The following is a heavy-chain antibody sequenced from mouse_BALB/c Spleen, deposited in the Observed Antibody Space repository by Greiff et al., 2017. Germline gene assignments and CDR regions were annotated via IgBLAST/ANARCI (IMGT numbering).Heavy chain of an antibody. CDR1: GYTFTSYW. Sequence: QVQLKESGAELAKPGASVKMSCKASGYTFTSYWMHWVKQRPGQGLEWIGYINPSTGYTEYNQKFKYKATLTADKSSSTAYMQLSSLTSEDSAVYYCGRRNTWFAYWGQGTLLTVSA. J-gene: IGHJ3*01. CDR2: INPSTGYT. CDR3: GRRNTWFAY. V-gene: IGHV1-7*01.